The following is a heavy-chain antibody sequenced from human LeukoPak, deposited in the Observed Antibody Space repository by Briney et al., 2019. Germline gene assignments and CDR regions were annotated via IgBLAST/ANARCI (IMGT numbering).Heavy chain of an antibody. Sequence: YPGGSLSLSCAASGFTVSSNYMSWVRQAPGKGLEWVSVIYSGGSTYYADSVKGRFTISRDTSKNTLYLQMNSLRAEDTAVYYCASTAGASWYSFDYWGQGTLVTVSS. J-gene: IGHJ4*02. V-gene: IGHV3-66*01. D-gene: IGHD6-13*01. CDR3: ASTAGASWYSFDY. CDR2: IYSGGST. CDR1: GFTVSSNY.